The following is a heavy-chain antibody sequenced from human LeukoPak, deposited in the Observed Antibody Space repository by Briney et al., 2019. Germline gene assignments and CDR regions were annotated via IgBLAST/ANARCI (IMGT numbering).Heavy chain of an antibody. Sequence: SETLSLTCTVSGDSISSGGYYWNWIRQHPGKGLEWIGYIYFGGSTYYSPSLKSRVTISVDTSNNQFSLKLSSVIAADSAVYYCARGGRTGDLDYWGQGTLVTVSS. D-gene: IGHD7-27*01. CDR3: ARGGRTGDLDY. J-gene: IGHJ4*02. CDR2: IYFGGST. V-gene: IGHV4-31*03. CDR1: GDSISSGGYY.